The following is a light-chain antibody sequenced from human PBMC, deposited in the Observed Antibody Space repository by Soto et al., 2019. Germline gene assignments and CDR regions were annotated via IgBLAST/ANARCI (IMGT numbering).Light chain of an antibody. CDR1: QSISGY. CDR3: QQHNTYPWT. J-gene: IGKJ1*01. Sequence: DIQMTPSPSTLSASVGDRVNITCRSSQSISGYLAWYQQKPGKAPKLLIYDASSLESGVPSRFSGSASGTEFTLTISSLQPDDFATYYCQQHNTYPWTFGQGTKVDIK. CDR2: DAS. V-gene: IGKV1-5*01.